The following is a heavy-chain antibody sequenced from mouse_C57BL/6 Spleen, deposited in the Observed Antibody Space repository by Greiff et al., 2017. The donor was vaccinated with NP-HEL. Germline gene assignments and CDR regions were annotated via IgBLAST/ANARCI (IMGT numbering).Heavy chain of an antibody. V-gene: IGHV1-55*01. CDR1: GYTFTSYW. CDR3: AREGLCRARGAMDY. Sequence: QVQLQQPGAELVKPGASVKMSCKASGYTFTSYWITWVKQRPGQGLEWIGDIYPGSGSTNYNEKFKSKATLTVDTSSSTAYMQLSSLTSEDSAVYYCAREGLCRARGAMDYWGQGTSVTVSS. J-gene: IGHJ4*01. D-gene: IGHD3-1*01. CDR2: IYPGSGST.